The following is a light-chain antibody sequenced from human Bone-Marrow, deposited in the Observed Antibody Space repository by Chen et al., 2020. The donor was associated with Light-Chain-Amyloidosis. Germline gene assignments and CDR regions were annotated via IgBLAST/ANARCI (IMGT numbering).Light chain of an antibody. J-gene: IGLJ3*02. CDR3: AAWDDDLSGQ. V-gene: IGLV1-47*01. Sequence: QSVLTQPPSVSGIPGQTVTISSSGSRSNIESHYVHWYQQLPGTAPRLLIYRNNQRPSGVPARFSGAKSGTSASLAITGLRSEDEADYYCAAWDDDLSGQFGGGTKLTVL. CDR1: RSNIESHY. CDR2: RNN.